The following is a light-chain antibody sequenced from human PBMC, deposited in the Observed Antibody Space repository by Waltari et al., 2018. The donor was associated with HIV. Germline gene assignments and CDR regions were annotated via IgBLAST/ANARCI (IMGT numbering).Light chain of an antibody. V-gene: IGLV3-1*01. CDR2: QDN. J-gene: IGLJ2*01. CDR3: QAWDSSTGE. CDR1: KLGDKY. Sequence: SYELTQPPSVSVSPGQTASITCSGDKLGDKYACWYQQKPGQSPVLVIYQDNKRPSGIPGRFSGSNSGNTATLTISGTQAMDEADYYCQAWDSSTGEFGGGTKLTVL.